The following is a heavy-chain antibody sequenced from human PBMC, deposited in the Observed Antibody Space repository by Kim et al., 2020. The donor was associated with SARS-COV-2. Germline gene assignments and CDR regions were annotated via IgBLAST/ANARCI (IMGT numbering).Heavy chain of an antibody. CDR3: ARVRVYGMDV. J-gene: IGHJ6*02. V-gene: IGHV3-53*01. Sequence: GGSLRFSCAASGFTVSSNHMTWVRQAPGKGLEWVSLIYSGGSTYYADSVQGRFTISRDNSKNTLYLQMNSLRAEDMAVYYCARVRVYGMDVWGLGTTVTVSS. CDR2: IYSGGST. CDR1: GFTVSSNH.